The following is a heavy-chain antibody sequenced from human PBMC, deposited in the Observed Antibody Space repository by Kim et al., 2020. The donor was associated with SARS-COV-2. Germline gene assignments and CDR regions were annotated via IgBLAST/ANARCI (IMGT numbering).Heavy chain of an antibody. CDR2: IIPMFGTP. D-gene: IGHD3-22*01. Sequence: SVKVSCKASGGTFTNHAISWVRQAPGLGPEWMGGIIPMFGTPHYAQKFQGRVTMTVDESATTAYMELSSLRPEDTAVYFCAREKFHYYDTSGPGDYWGQGSLVTVSS. J-gene: IGHJ4*02. CDR3: AREKFHYYDTSGPGDY. V-gene: IGHV1-69*13. CDR1: GGTFTNHA.